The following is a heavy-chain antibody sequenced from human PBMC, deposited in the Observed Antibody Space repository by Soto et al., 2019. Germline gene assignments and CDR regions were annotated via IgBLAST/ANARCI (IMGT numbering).Heavy chain of an antibody. CDR1: GGSISSYY. Sequence: TSETLSLTCTVSGGSISSYYWSWIRQPPGKGLEWIGYIYYSGSTNYNPSLKSRVTISVDTSKNQFSLKLSSVTAADTAVYYCARLGGVAENYYYYYYMDVWGKGTTVTVSS. V-gene: IGHV4-59*08. D-gene: IGHD3-3*01. J-gene: IGHJ6*03. CDR3: ARLGGVAENYYYYYYMDV. CDR2: IYYSGST.